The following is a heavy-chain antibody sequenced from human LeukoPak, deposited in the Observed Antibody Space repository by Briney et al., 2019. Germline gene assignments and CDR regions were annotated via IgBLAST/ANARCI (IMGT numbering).Heavy chain of an antibody. D-gene: IGHD4/OR15-4a*01. V-gene: IGHV3-30*04. Sequence: RXSXAASGFTFSSYPMHWVRQAPGKGLEWVAVISDDGTNKYYANSVKGRFTISRDNSKNTLYLQMNSLRAEDTAVYYCARGRYGDNGAFDIWGQGTMVTVSS. CDR2: ISDDGTNK. CDR1: GFTFSSYP. J-gene: IGHJ3*02. CDR3: ARGRYGDNGAFDI.